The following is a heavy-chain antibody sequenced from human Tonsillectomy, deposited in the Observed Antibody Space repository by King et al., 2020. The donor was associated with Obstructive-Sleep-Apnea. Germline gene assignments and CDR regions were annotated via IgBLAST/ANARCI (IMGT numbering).Heavy chain of an antibody. J-gene: IGHJ4*02. CDR1: GGSFSGYY. CDR2: VSHSGST. V-gene: IGHV4-34*01. CDR3: ARVGGIAVAGIDY. Sequence: VQLQQWGAGLLKPSETLSLTCGVYGGSFSGYYWNWIRQPPGKGLEWIGQVSHSGSTNYNPSLKRRVTISVDTSKNQFFLKLSSVTAADTAVYYCARVGGIAVAGIDYWGQGTLVTVSS. D-gene: IGHD6-19*01.